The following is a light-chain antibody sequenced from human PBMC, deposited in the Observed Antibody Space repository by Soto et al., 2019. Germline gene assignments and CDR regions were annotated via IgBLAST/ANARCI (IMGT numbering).Light chain of an antibody. CDR1: ISNIGSHS. CDR3: ASWDDSLNAHLV. V-gene: IGLV1-44*01. Sequence: QSVLIQPPSASGAPGQTVTISCSGSISNIGSHSVNWYQQLPGAAPKVVVFANDERASGVPDRISGSKTGASASLAISGLQSEDEADYYCASWDDSLNAHLVFGGGTKLTVL. J-gene: IGLJ2*01. CDR2: AND.